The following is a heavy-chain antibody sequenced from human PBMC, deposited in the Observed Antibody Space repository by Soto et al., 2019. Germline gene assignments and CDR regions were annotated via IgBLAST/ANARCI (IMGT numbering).Heavy chain of an antibody. V-gene: IGHV3-33*01. D-gene: IGHD6-19*01. J-gene: IGHJ6*02. CDR2: IWYDGSNK. Sequence: GGSLRLSCAASGFTFSSYGMHWVRQAPGKGLEWVAVIWYDGSNKYYADSVKGRFTISRDNSKNTLYLQMNSLRAEDTAVYYCAREGARQWLGFYYYYGMDVWGQGTTVTVSS. CDR3: AREGARQWLGFYYYYGMDV. CDR1: GFTFSSYG.